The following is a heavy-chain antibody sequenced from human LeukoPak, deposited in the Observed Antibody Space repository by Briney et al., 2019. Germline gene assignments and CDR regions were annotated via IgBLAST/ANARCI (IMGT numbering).Heavy chain of an antibody. CDR2: IYYSGST. J-gene: IGHJ4*02. V-gene: IGHV4-39*01. CDR3: ARHATVTSFTFAH. D-gene: IGHD4-17*01. CDR1: GGSISSSSYY. Sequence: SETLSLTCTVSGGSISSSSYYWGWIRQPPGKGLEWLGSIYYSGSTYYNPSLKSRVTISVDTSKNQFSLKLSSVTAADTAVYYCARHATVTSFTFAHWGQGTLVTVSS.